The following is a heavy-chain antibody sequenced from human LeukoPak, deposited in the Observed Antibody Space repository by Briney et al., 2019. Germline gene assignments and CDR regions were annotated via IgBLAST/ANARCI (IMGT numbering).Heavy chain of an antibody. CDR2: MNPNSGNT. Sequence: GASVKVSCKASGYTFTSYDINRVRQATGQGLEWMGWMNPNSGNTGYAQKFQGGVTMTRNTSISTAYMELSSLRSEDTAVYYCARALIAAAGTHTPWGQGTLVTVSS. CDR1: GYTFTSYD. CDR3: ARALIAAAGTHTP. J-gene: IGHJ5*02. V-gene: IGHV1-8*01. D-gene: IGHD6-13*01.